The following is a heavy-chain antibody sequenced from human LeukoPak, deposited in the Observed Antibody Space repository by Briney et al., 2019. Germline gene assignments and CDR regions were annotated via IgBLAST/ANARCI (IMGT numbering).Heavy chain of an antibody. V-gene: IGHV1-2*02. CDR2: INPNSGDA. Sequence: GASVKVSCKASGYTFTVHYTHWVRQAPGQGPEWMGWINPNSGDANYPQKFQGRVTMTRDTSISTAYMEMSSLRSDDTAVYYCARGAQVGATDDYWGQGTLVTVSS. J-gene: IGHJ4*02. CDR3: ARGAQVGATDDY. D-gene: IGHD1-26*01. CDR1: GYTFTVHY.